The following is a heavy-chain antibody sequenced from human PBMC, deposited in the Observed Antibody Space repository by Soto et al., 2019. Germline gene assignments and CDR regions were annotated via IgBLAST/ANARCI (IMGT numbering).Heavy chain of an antibody. CDR1: GFTFSSSA. J-gene: IGHJ4*02. Sequence: GGSLRLSCAASGFTFSSSAMSWVRQAPGKGLEWVSAISGGGDTTHYADSVKGRFTISRDDSKNRLYLQMNGLRAEDTAVYYCAKDRWLVQAGGFDYWGQGTLVTVSS. V-gene: IGHV3-23*01. D-gene: IGHD6-19*01. CDR3: AKDRWLVQAGGFDY. CDR2: ISGGGDTT.